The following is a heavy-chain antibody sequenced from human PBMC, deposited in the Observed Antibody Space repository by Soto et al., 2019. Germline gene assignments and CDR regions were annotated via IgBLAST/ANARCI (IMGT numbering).Heavy chain of an antibody. Sequence: GESLMISCKGSGYSFTSYWIGLVRQMPAKGLESMGIIYPGASDTSYSPSFQGQVTISADKSISTAYLQWSSLKASDTAMYYCATRGGIAARPGSAVPIYYYYYGMDVWGQGTTVTVS. D-gene: IGHD6-6*01. V-gene: IGHV5-51*01. J-gene: IGHJ6*02. CDR1: GYSFTSYW. CDR2: IYPGASDT. CDR3: ATRGGIAARPGSAVPIYYYYYGMDV.